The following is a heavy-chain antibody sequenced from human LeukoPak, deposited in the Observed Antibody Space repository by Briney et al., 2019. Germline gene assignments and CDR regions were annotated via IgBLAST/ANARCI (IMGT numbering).Heavy chain of an antibody. J-gene: IGHJ1*01. CDR3: ATLRYCSGGSCFPKYFQH. Sequence: KPSETLSLTCTVSGGSISSNYWSWIRQPPGKGLEWIGYIYYSGYTNYNPSLKSRVTMSVDKSKNQFSLKLTSVTAADTAVYYCATLRYCSGGSCFPKYFQHWGQGTLVTVSS. CDR2: IYYSGYT. D-gene: IGHD2-15*01. V-gene: IGHV4-59*08. CDR1: GGSISSNY.